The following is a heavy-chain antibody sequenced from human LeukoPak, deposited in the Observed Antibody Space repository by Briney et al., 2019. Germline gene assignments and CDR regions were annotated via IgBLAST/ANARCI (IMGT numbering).Heavy chain of an antibody. CDR1: GFSFDEYA. CDR2: ISGDGSST. J-gene: IGHJ6*03. Sequence: GGSLRLSCAASGFSFDEYAMHWVRQAPGKGLEWVSLISGDGSSTYYADSVKGRFTISRDGAKNSLYLQMNSLRAEDTAVYYCAREGDGIFGVVTHYYMDVWGKGTTVTVSS. D-gene: IGHD3-3*01. V-gene: IGHV3-43*02. CDR3: AREGDGIFGVVTHYYMDV.